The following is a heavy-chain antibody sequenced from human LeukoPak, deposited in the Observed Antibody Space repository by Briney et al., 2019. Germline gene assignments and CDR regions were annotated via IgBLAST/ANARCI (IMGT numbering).Heavy chain of an antibody. CDR1: GFTFSSYG. J-gene: IGHJ4*02. V-gene: IGHV3-21*01. Sequence: GGSLRLSCAASGFTFSSYGMHWVRQAPGKGLEWVSSISSSSSYIYYADSVKGRFTISRDNAKNSLYLQMNSLRAEDTAVYYCARDEEGYCGGDCYFDYWGQGTLVTVSS. CDR3: ARDEEGYCGGDCYFDY. D-gene: IGHD2-21*02. CDR2: ISSSSSYI.